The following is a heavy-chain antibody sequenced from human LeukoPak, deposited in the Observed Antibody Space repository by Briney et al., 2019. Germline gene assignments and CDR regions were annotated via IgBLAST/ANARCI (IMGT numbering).Heavy chain of an antibody. V-gene: IGHV1-2*02. CDR2: ISPNSGGT. CDR3: ATTSSAIAAAGTGGYYYYYMDV. J-gene: IGHJ6*03. D-gene: IGHD6-13*01. Sequence: GASVKVSCKASGYTLTGHYIYWVRQAPGQGLEWMGWISPNSGGTNYAQKFQGRVTMTRDTSISTAYMELSRLRSDDTAVYYCATTSSAIAAAGTGGYYYYYMDVWGKGTTVTVSS. CDR1: GYTLTGHY.